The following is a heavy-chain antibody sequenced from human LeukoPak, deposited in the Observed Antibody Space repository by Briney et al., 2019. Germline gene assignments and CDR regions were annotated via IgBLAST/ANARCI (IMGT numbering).Heavy chain of an antibody. J-gene: IGHJ4*02. Sequence: PWGSLRLSCAASEFTVSNDYMSWVRQAPGKGLEWVSVIYRDGGTYYADSVRGRFTISRDNSKNTLYLQMNSLRAEDTAVYYCARDNRDGSGWYSVGYWGQGTLVTVSS. V-gene: IGHV3-53*01. CDR2: IYRDGGT. D-gene: IGHD6-19*01. CDR3: ARDNRDGSGWYSVGY. CDR1: EFTVSNDY.